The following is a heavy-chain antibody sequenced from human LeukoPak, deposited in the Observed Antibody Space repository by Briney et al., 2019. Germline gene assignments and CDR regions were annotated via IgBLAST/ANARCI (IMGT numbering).Heavy chain of an antibody. CDR2: IYYSGST. Sequence: PSETLSLTCTVSGGSISSSSYYWGWLRQPPGKGLEWIGSIYYSGSTYYNPSLKSRVTISVDTSKNQFSLKLSSVTAADTAVYYCARHSDIVGAPGGFDYWGQGTLVTVSS. D-gene: IGHD1-26*01. CDR3: ARHSDIVGAPGGFDY. V-gene: IGHV4-39*01. CDR1: GGSISSSSYY. J-gene: IGHJ4*02.